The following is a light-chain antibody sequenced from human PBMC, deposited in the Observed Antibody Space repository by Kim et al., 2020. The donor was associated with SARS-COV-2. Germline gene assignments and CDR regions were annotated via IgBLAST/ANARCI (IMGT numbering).Light chain of an antibody. V-gene: IGLV3-25*03. CDR2: KDI. CDR3: QSADTSGTYEV. J-gene: IGLJ3*02. CDR1: VLSKQY. Sequence: SYELTQPPSVSVSPGQTARITCSGDVLSKQYVYWYQQRPGQAPLLVIYKDIDRPSGIPGRFSGSSSGTTVTLTISGVQAEDEADYYCQSADTSGTYEVFGGGTQLTVL.